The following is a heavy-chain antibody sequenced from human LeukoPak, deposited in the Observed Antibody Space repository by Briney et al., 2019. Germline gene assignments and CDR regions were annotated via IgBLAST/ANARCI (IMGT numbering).Heavy chain of an antibody. J-gene: IGHJ4*02. CDR3: ATDLPDY. V-gene: IGHV1-2*06. Sequence: GASVKVSCKASGYTFTSYYMHWVRQAPGQGLEWMGLINPTGDSTGYAQKFQGRVTMTRDTSISTAYMELSRLRSDDTAVYYCATDLPDYWGQGTLVTVSS. CDR2: INPTGDST. CDR1: GYTFTSYY. D-gene: IGHD5/OR15-5a*01.